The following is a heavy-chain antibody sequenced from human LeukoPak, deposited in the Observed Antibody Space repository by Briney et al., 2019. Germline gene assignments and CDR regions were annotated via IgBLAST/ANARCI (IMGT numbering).Heavy chain of an antibody. J-gene: IGHJ4*02. D-gene: IGHD6-19*01. V-gene: IGHV4-31*03. CDR2: IYYSGST. CDR1: GGSISSGGYY. CDR3: ARAAARSIAVNFDY. Sequence: SQTLSLTCTVSGGSISSGGYYWSWIRQHPGKGLEWIGYIYYSGSTYYNPSLKSRVTISVDTSKNQFSLKLSSVIAADTAVYYCARAAARSIAVNFDYWGQGTLVTVSS.